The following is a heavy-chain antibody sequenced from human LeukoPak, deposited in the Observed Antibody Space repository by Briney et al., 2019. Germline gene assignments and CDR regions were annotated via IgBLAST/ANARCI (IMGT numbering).Heavy chain of an antibody. CDR3: ARVGGRGSPVSY. CDR1: GFTFSSYW. CDR2: INSDGSST. V-gene: IGHV3-74*01. J-gene: IGHJ4*02. D-gene: IGHD3-16*01. Sequence: HPGGSLRLSCAASGFTFSSYWMHWVRQAPGKWLVWVSRINSDGSSTSYADSVKGRFTISRDNAKNTLYLQMNSLRAEDTAVYYCARVGGRGSPVSYWGQGTLVTVSS.